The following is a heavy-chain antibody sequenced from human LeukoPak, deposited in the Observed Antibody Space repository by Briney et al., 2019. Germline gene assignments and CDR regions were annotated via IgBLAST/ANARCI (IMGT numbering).Heavy chain of an antibody. CDR2: IIPIFGTA. Sequence: GSSVKVSCKASGGTFSSYAISWVRQAPGQGLEWMGGIIPIFGTANYAQKFQGRVTITADKSTSTAYMELSSLRSEDTAVYYCAREGVEMATIYAFDIWGQGTMVTVSS. D-gene: IGHD5-24*01. CDR1: GGTFSSYA. CDR3: AREGVEMATIYAFDI. J-gene: IGHJ3*02. V-gene: IGHV1-69*06.